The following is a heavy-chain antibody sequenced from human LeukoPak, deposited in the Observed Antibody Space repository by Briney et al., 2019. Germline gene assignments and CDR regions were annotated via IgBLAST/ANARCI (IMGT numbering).Heavy chain of an antibody. CDR1: GYTFTGYY. J-gene: IGHJ4*02. D-gene: IGHD1-26*01. CDR3: AREVVGATSSSQFDY. CDR2: INPNSGGT. V-gene: IGHV1-2*02. Sequence: GASVKVSCKASGYTFTGYYMHWVRQAPGQGLEWMGWINPNSGGTNYAQKFQGRVTMTRDTSISTAYMELSRLRSDDTAVYYCAREVVGATSSSQFDYWGQGTLVTVSS.